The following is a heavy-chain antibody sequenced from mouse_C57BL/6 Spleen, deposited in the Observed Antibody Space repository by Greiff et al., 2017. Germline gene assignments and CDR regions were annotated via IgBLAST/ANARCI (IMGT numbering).Heavy chain of an antibody. V-gene: IGHV1-15*01. CDR3: TLYGNYVSWYFDV. CDR2: IDPETGGT. CDR1: GYTFTDYE. J-gene: IGHJ1*03. Sequence: VQLQQSGAELVRPGASVTLSCKASGYTFTDYEMHWVKQTPVHGLEWIGAIDPETGGTAYNQKFKGKAILTADKSSSTAYMELRSLTSEDSAVYYCTLYGNYVSWYFDVWGTGTTVTVSS. D-gene: IGHD2-1*01.